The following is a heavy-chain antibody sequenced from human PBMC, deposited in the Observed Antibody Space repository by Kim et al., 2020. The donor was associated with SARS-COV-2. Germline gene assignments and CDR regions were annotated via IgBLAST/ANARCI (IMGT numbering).Heavy chain of an antibody. V-gene: IGHV4-31*02. Sequence: PSLKSRVTISVDTSKNQFSLKLGSVPAADTAVYYCARGPSYDSSGRLFDPWGQGTLVTVSS. J-gene: IGHJ5*02. D-gene: IGHD3-22*01. CDR3: ARGPSYDSSGRLFDP.